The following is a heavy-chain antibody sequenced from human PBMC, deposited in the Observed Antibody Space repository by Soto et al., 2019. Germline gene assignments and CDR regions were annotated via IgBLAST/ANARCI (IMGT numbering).Heavy chain of an antibody. J-gene: IGHJ4*02. D-gene: IGHD3-16*01. Sequence: QVQLVQSGGGVVQPGRSLRLSCAASGFELSVYSIHWVRQAPGKGLEWVALISHDGNSQYYGDSAKGRFTISRDTSKKTISLQMNSLRTEDTAVYYCARDHDYDGDHWGQGALVTVSS. CDR2: ISHDGNSQ. V-gene: IGHV3-30-3*01. CDR3: ARDHDYDGDH. CDR1: GFELSVYS.